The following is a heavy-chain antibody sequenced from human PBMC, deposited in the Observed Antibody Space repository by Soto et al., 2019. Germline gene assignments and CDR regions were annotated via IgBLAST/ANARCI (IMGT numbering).Heavy chain of an antibody. CDR3: ARERYYYGSGDY. V-gene: IGHV3-7*01. J-gene: IGHJ4*02. CDR1: GFTFSSYW. Sequence: EVQVVESGGELVQPGGSLRLSCAASGFTFSSYWMSWVRQAPGKGLEWVANIKEDGSEKNYVDSVKGQFTISRDNAKNSLYLQMNSLRAEDTAVYYCARERYYYGSGDYWGQGTLVTVSS. D-gene: IGHD3-10*01. CDR2: IKEDGSEK.